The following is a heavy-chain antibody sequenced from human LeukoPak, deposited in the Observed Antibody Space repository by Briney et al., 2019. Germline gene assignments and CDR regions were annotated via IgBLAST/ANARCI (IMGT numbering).Heavy chain of an antibody. J-gene: IGHJ6*03. D-gene: IGHD1-26*01. CDR1: GFTFSDYA. CDR3: AKSPVGGATPYYYYMDV. CDR2: ISGSGGRT. Sequence: GGSLRLSCAASGFTFSDYAMTWVRQPPGKGLEWVSGISGSGGRTYYADSVKGRFTISRDNSKNTLSLKMNSLRAEDTAVYYCAKSPVGGATPYYYYMDVWGRGTTVTVSS. V-gene: IGHV3-23*01.